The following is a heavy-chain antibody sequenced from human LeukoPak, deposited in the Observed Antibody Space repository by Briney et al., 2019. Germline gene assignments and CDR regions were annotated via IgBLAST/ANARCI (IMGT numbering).Heavy chain of an antibody. Sequence: SETLSLTCTVSGGSISSYYWSWIRQPAGKGLEWIGRIYTSGSTNYNPSLKSRVTMSVDTSKNQFSLKLSSVTAADTAGYYCARDHLAGIWFGELLSSRYYYYYMDVWGKGTTVTVSS. D-gene: IGHD3-10*01. CDR3: ARDHLAGIWFGELLSSRYYYYYMDV. CDR1: GGSISSYY. CDR2: IYTSGST. J-gene: IGHJ6*03. V-gene: IGHV4-4*07.